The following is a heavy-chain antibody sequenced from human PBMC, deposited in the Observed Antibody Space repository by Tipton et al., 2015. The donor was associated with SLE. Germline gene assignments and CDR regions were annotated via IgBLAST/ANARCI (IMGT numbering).Heavy chain of an antibody. CDR2: GYYIGST. Sequence: TLSLTCTVSGFSISSGYYWGWIRQPPGKGLEWIGYGYYIGSTNYNPSLKSRLTISVDTSKNQFSLRLSSVSAADTAMYYCARALWVDKDFEVPLAIRLRAFDIWGQGRMVTVSS. CDR1: GFSISSGYY. V-gene: IGHV4-61*01. D-gene: IGHD2-2*02. J-gene: IGHJ3*02. CDR3: ARALWVDKDFEVPLAIRLRAFDI.